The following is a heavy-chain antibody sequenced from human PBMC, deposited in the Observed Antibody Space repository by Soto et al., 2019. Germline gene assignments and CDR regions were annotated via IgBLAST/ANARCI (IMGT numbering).Heavy chain of an antibody. CDR2: ISGSGGST. V-gene: IGHV3-23*01. J-gene: IGHJ4*02. CDR3: AKDNTAMAGPLLGY. D-gene: IGHD5-18*01. Sequence: GGSLRLSCAASGFTFSSYAMSWVRQAPGKGLEWVSAISGSGGSTYYADSVKGRFTISRDNSKDTLYLQMNSLRAEDTAVYYCAKDNTAMAGPLLGYWGQGTLVTVSS. CDR1: GFTFSSYA.